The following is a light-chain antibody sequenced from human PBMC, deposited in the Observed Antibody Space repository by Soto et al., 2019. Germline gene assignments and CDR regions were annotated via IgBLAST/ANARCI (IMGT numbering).Light chain of an antibody. J-gene: IGLJ1*01. Sequence: QSALTQPASVSGSPGQSITISCTGTSSDVGNYNFVSWYQQHPGKAPKLTIYAVSNRPSGVSIRFSGSKSGNTASLTISGLQAEDEADYYCSSYSSTSTYVFGAGTKVTVL. CDR3: SSYSSTSTYV. CDR2: AVS. CDR1: SSDVGNYNF. V-gene: IGLV2-14*01.